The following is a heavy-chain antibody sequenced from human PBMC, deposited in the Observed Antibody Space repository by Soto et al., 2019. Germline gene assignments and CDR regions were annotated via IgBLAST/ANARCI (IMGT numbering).Heavy chain of an antibody. V-gene: IGHV3-23*01. CDR2: ISGSGGST. J-gene: IGHJ5*02. CDR3: AKDLRSGSYNWFDP. CDR1: GFTFSSYA. D-gene: IGHD3-10*01. Sequence: GGSLRLSCAASGFTFSSYAMSWVRQAPGKGLEWVSAISGSGGSTYYADSVKGRFTISRDNSKKTLYLQMNSLRAEDTAVYYCAKDLRSGSYNWFDPWGQGTLVTVSS.